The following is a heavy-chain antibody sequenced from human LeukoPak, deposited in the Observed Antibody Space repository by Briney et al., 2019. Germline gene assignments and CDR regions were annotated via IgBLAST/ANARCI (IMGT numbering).Heavy chain of an antibody. CDR2: ISGSGAYT. CDR1: GGSISSYY. CDR3: AKYFASGSYYKLPH. Sequence: ETLSLTCTVSGGSISSYYWSRVRQAPGKGLEWVSTISGSGAYTYYADSVKGRFTISRDNSKNTLYLQMNSLRAEDTAVYYCAKYFASGSYYKLPHWGQGTLVTVSS. V-gene: IGHV3-23*01. D-gene: IGHD3-10*01. J-gene: IGHJ1*01.